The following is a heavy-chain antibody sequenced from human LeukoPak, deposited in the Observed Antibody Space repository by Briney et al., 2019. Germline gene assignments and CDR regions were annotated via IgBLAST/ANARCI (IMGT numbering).Heavy chain of an antibody. CDR3: AKYDYPDSTGPFH. J-gene: IGHJ4*02. V-gene: IGHV3-23*01. Sequence: GGSLRLSCVVSEVTLGRYAMSWVRQAPGKGLEWVSGISASGVNTHYAASVRGRFITSRDNSKNTLYLQMNGLRAGDTALYFCAKYDYPDSTGPFHWGQGTLVTVSS. D-gene: IGHD3-22*01. CDR2: ISASGVNT. CDR1: EVTLGRYA.